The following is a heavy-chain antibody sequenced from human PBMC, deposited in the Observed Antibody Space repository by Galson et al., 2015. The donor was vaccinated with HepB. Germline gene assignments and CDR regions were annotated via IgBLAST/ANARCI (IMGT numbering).Heavy chain of an antibody. CDR2: ISGSGGST. D-gene: IGHD4-17*01. Sequence: SLRLSCAASGFTFSSYAMSWVRQAPGKGLEWVSAISGSGGSTYYADSVKGRFTIPRDNSKNTLYLQMNSLRAEDTAVYYCAKSRGDPDTFDYWGQGTLVTVSS. V-gene: IGHV3-23*01. CDR1: GFTFSSYA. CDR3: AKSRGDPDTFDY. J-gene: IGHJ4*02.